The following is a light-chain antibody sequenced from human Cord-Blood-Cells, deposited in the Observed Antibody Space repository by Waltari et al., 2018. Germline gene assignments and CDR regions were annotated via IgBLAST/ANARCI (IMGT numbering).Light chain of an antibody. Sequence: VMTQSPATLSVSPRERATLSCRASQSVSSNLAWYQQKPGQAPRRLIYGASTRATGIPARFSGSVSGTEFTLTISSLQSEDLAVYYCQQYNNWLYSFGQGTKLEIK. CDR2: GAS. V-gene: IGKV3-15*01. CDR1: QSVSSN. CDR3: QQYNNWLYS. J-gene: IGKJ2*03.